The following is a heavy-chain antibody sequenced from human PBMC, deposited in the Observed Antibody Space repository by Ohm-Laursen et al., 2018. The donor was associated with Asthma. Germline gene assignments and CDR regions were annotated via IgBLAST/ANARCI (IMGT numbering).Heavy chain of an antibody. CDR1: GFTFRSYT. V-gene: IGHV3-21*01. CDR2: ITTNSNYI. CDR3: ARQGSTWYSTGGEYFPH. J-gene: IGHJ1*01. Sequence: SLRLSCAAYGFTFRSYTMNWVRQAPGQGPEWISSITTNSNYIYYADSVQGRFTVSRDNAKNSMFLQMNGLRAEDTAVYYCARQGSTWYSTGGEYFPHWGQGTLVSVSS. D-gene: IGHD6-19*01.